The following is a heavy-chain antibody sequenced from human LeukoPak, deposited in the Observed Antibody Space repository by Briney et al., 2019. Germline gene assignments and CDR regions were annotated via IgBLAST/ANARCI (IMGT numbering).Heavy chain of an antibody. CDR1: GGSISSGGYY. J-gene: IGHJ4*02. D-gene: IGHD6-13*01. Sequence: SRTLSLTCTVSGGSISSGGYYWSWIRQHPGKGLEWIGYIYYSGSTYYNPSLKSRVTISVDTSKNQFSLKLSSVTAADTAVYYCARVDSSSWFDYWGQGTLVTVSS. CDR3: ARVDSSSWFDY. CDR2: IYYSGST. V-gene: IGHV4-31*03.